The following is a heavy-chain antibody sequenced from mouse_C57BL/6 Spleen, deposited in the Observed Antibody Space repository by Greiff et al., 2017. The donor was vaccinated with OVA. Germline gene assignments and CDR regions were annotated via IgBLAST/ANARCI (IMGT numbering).Heavy chain of an antibody. CDR3: ARRDTWDRYFDV. J-gene: IGHJ1*03. Sequence: QVQLKESGAELVKPGASVKISCKASGYAFSSYWMNWVKQRPGKGLEWIGQIYPGDGDTNYNGKFKGKATLTADKSSSTAYMQLSSLTSEDSAVYFCARRDTWDRYFDVWGTGTTVTVSS. CDR2: IYPGDGDT. D-gene: IGHD4-1*01. V-gene: IGHV1-80*01. CDR1: GYAFSSYW.